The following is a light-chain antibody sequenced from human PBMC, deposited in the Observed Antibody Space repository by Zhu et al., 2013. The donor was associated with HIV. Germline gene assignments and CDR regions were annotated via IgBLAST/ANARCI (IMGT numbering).Light chain of an antibody. Sequence: EIVLTQSPGTLSLSPGERATLSCRASQSVRSSYLAWYQQKPGQAPRLLIYGSSSRATGIADRFSGSGSGTDFTLTITRLEPEDFAVYYCQQYGSSPLTFGGGTKVEDQT. CDR2: GSS. CDR3: QQYGSSPLT. CDR1: QSVRSSY. J-gene: IGKJ4*01. V-gene: IGKV3-20*01.